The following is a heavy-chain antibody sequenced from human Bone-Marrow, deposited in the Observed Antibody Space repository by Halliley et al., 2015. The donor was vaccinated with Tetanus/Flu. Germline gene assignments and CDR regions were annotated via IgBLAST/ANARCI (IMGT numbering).Heavy chain of an antibody. Sequence: SLRLSCAGSGFIFSNYGMHWVRQAPGKGLEWVAVVSNDGGRTHYADSVEGRFTISRDNSKNTVSLQMDGLRVEDTAVYYCAKRASDSAGYYFEKWGQGTLVTVSS. J-gene: IGHJ1*01. CDR2: VSNDGGRT. D-gene: IGHD3-22*01. V-gene: IGHV3-30*18. CDR1: GFIFSNYG. CDR3: AKRASDSAGYYFEK.